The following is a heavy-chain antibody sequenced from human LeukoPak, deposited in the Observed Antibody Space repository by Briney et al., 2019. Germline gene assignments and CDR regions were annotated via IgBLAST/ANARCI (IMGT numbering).Heavy chain of an antibody. CDR3: ARGPPVVPAASGWYYFDS. Sequence: GGSLRLSCAASGFTFSSDSINWGRQAPGKGLEWVSYISSSSSTIYYADSVKRRFTISRDNAKNSLYLQMNSLRDEDTAVYYCARGPPVVPAASGWYYFDSWGPGTLVTVSS. CDR2: ISSSSSTI. J-gene: IGHJ4*02. V-gene: IGHV3-48*02. D-gene: IGHD2-2*01. CDR1: GFTFSSDS.